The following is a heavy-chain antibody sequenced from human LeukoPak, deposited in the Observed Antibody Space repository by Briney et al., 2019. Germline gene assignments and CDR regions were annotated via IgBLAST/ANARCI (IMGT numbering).Heavy chain of an antibody. J-gene: IGHJ4*02. CDR1: GGSISSGSYY. V-gene: IGHV4-61*02. CDR2: IYTSGST. D-gene: IGHD1-1*01. Sequence: PSQTLPLTCTVSGGSISSGSYYWSWIRQPAGKGLEWIGRIYTSGSTNYNPSLKSRVTISVDTSKNQFSLKLSSVTAADTAVYYCARDGISLDGDYFDYWGQGTLVTVSS. CDR3: ARDGISLDGDYFDY.